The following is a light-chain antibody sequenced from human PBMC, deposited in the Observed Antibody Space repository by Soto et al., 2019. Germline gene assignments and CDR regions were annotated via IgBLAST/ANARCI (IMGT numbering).Light chain of an antibody. CDR2: GAS. V-gene: IGKV3-15*01. CDR3: QQYNTWWT. Sequence: DIVMTQSPVTLSVSPGERITLSCRAGRSINSNLAWYQQKPGQAPRLLFYGASVRATGIPDRFTGSGSGTDFTLTITSLQSEDFAVYYCQQYNTWWTFGQGTKVDIK. J-gene: IGKJ1*01. CDR1: RSINSN.